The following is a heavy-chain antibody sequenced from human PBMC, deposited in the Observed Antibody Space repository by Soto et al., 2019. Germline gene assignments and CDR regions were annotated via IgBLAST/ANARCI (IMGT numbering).Heavy chain of an antibody. Sequence: QVQLVESGGGVVQPGRSLRLSCAASGFTFSSYGMHWVRQAPGKGLEWVAVISYDGSKKNYADSVKGRFTISRDNSKNTLYLQMNSLRAEDTAVYYCAKDGRMITFGGVTHWGQGTLVTVSS. CDR1: GFTFSSYG. CDR2: ISYDGSKK. J-gene: IGHJ4*02. D-gene: IGHD3-16*01. CDR3: AKDGRMITFGGVTH. V-gene: IGHV3-30*18.